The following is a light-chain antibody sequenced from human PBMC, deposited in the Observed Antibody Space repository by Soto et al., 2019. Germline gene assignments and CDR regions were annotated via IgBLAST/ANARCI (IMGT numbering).Light chain of an antibody. CDR2: EVS. CDR3: SSYTSSSPWV. J-gene: IGLJ3*02. CDR1: SSDVGGYNY. V-gene: IGLV2-14*01. Sequence: QSALTKPASVSGSPGQSITISCTGTSSDVGGYNYVSWYQQHPGKAPKLMIFEVSSRPSGVSHRFSGSKSGNTASLTISGLQAEDEADYYCSSYTSSSPWVFGGGTKLTVL.